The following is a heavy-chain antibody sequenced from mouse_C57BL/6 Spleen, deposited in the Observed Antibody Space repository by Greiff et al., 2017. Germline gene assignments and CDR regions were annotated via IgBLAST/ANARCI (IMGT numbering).Heavy chain of an antibody. J-gene: IGHJ3*01. D-gene: IGHD1-1*01. Sequence: EVKVEESGGGLVQPGGSMKLSCVASGFTFSNYWMNWVSQSPEKGLEWVAQIRVESDNYTTHYAESVKGRFTISRNDSTSSVHLQINNLRAEDTGSYYCTGNYYGSSYFAYWGQGTLVTVSA. CDR3: TGNYYGSSYFAY. CDR1: GFTFSNYW. V-gene: IGHV6-3*01. CDR2: IRVESDNYTT.